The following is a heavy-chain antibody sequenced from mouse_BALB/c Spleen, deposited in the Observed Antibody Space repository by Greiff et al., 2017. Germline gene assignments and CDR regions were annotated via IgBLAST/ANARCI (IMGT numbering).Heavy chain of an antibody. CDR1: GFTFSSFG. CDR3: ARCMIKGDYYAMDY. CDR2: ISSGSSTN. V-gene: IGHV5-17*02. D-gene: IGHD2-4*01. Sequence: EVNVVESGGGLVQPGGSRKLSCAASGFTFSSFGMHWVRQAPEKGLEWVAYISSGSSTNYYADTVKGRFTISRDNPKNTLFLQMTSLRSEDTAMYYCARCMIKGDYYAMDYWGQGTSVTVSS. J-gene: IGHJ4*01.